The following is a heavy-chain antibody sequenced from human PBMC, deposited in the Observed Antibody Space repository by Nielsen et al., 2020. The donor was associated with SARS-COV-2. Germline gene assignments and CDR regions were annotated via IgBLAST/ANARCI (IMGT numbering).Heavy chain of an antibody. J-gene: IGHJ5*02. CDR2: INPNSGGT. V-gene: IGHV1-2*04. CDR1: GYTFTGYY. Sequence: ASVKVSCKASGYTFTGYYMHWVRQAPGQGLEWMGWINPNSGGTNYAQKFQGWVTMTRDTSISTAYMELSRLRSEDTAVYYCARDRIDAMETMVRGVIISSGFDPWGQGTLVTVSS. D-gene: IGHD3-10*01. CDR3: ARDRIDAMETMVRGVIISSGFDP.